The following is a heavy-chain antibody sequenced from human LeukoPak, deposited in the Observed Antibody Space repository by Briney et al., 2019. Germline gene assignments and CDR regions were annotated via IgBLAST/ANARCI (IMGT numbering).Heavy chain of an antibody. CDR3: AGSGSGSYYTDFDY. CDR1: GGSISSYY. Sequence: PSETLSLTCTVSGGSISSYYWSWIRQPPGKGLGWIGYIYYSGSTNYNPSLESRVTISVDTSKNQFSLKLSSVTAADTAVYYCAGSGSGSYYTDFDYWGQGTLVTVSS. D-gene: IGHD3-10*01. CDR2: IYYSGST. V-gene: IGHV4-59*01. J-gene: IGHJ4*02.